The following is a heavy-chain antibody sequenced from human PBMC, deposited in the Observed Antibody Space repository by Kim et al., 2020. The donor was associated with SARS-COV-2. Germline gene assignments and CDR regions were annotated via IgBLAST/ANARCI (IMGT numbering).Heavy chain of an antibody. CDR2: IYYTGRTT. CDR3: ARRSPAENYFDY. Sequence: SETLSLTCTVSGASISSRNYQWAWIRQPPGKGLEWIGNIYYTGRTTNYNPSLKSRVTMSVDTSKNQFSLELSSVTAADTAVYYCARRSPAENYFDYWGQGDLVTVSS. J-gene: IGHJ4*02. CDR1: GASISSRNYQ. D-gene: IGHD1-26*01. V-gene: IGHV4-39*01.